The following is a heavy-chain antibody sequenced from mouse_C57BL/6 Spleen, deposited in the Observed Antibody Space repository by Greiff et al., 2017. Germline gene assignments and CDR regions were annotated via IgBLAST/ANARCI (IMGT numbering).Heavy chain of an antibody. V-gene: IGHV1-69*01. Sequence: VQLQQPGAELVMPGASVKLSCKASGYTFTSYWMHWVKQRPGQGLEWIGEIDPSDSYTNYNQKFKGKSTLTVDKSSSTAYMQLSSLTSEDSAVYYCAREDLVAFDYWGKGTTPPAPS. CDR3: AREDLVAFDY. CDR1: GYTFTSYW. D-gene: IGHD1-1*01. CDR2: IDPSDSYT. J-gene: IGHJ2*01.